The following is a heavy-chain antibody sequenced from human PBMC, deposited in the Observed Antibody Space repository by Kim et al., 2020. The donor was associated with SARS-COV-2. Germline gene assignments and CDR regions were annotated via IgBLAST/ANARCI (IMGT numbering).Heavy chain of an antibody. Sequence: SVKVSCKASGFTFRNSAVQWVRQARGQGLEWIGWVVVGSGVTKYAQKFQERVIITRDMSTSTAYMELSSLRSEDTALYYCAAGTGYYSLDYWGQGTLVT. D-gene: IGHD3-22*01. CDR2: VVVGSGVT. V-gene: IGHV1-58*01. J-gene: IGHJ4*02. CDR1: GFTFRNSA. CDR3: AAGTGYYSLDY.